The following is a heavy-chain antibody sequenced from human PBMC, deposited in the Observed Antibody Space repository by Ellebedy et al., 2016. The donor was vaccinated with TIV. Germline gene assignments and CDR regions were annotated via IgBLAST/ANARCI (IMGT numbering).Heavy chain of an antibody. CDR2: IRQDASEK. V-gene: IGHV3-7*01. J-gene: IGHJ3*02. Sequence: GGSLRLSCAASGFTFSDHYMDWVRQAPGKGLEWVANIRQDASEKYYVDSVKGRFTISRDNAKNSLYLQMNTLRAEDTAVYYCARDRGGQYSSGYYDAFDIWGQGTMVTVSS. CDR3: ARDRGGQYSSGYYDAFDI. D-gene: IGHD6-19*01. CDR1: GFTFSDHY.